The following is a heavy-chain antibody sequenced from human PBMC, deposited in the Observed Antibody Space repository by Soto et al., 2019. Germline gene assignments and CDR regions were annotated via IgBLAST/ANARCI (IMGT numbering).Heavy chain of an antibody. D-gene: IGHD4-17*01. CDR1: GGSISSGGYY. J-gene: IGHJ4*02. Sequence: QVQLQESGPGLVRPSQTLSLTCTVSGGSISSGGYYWSWIRQHPGKGLEWIGYIYYSGSTYYNPSLKSRVTITVDTSKNQFSLKLSSVTAADTDVYYCARDPGNYGDFFDYWGQGTLVTVSS. CDR3: ARDPGNYGDFFDY. CDR2: IYYSGST. V-gene: IGHV4-31*03.